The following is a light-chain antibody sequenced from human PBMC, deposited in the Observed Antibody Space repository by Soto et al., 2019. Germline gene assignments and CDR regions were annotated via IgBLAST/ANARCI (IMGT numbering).Light chain of an antibody. J-gene: IGLJ1*01. Sequence: ALTQPASVSGSPGQSITISCTGTSSDVGGYNYVSWYQQHPGKAPKLMIYDVSNRPSGVSNRFSGSKSGNTASLTISGLQAEDEADYYCSSYTSSSTYVFGTGTQLTVL. CDR2: DVS. V-gene: IGLV2-14*01. CDR1: SSDVGGYNY. CDR3: SSYTSSSTYV.